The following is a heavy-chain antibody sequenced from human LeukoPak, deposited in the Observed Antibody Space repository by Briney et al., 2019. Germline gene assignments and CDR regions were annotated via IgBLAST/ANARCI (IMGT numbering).Heavy chain of an antibody. D-gene: IGHD6-19*01. J-gene: IGHJ6*02. CDR2: INHSGST. CDR1: GGSFSGYY. CDR3: ARKIAVAGNYYYYYGMDV. Sequence: SETLSLTCAVYGGSFSGYYWSWIRQPPGKGLEWIGEINHSGSTNYNPSLKSRVTISVDTSKNQFSLKLSSVTAADTAVYYCARKIAVAGNYYYYYGMDVWGQGTTVTVSS. V-gene: IGHV4-34*01.